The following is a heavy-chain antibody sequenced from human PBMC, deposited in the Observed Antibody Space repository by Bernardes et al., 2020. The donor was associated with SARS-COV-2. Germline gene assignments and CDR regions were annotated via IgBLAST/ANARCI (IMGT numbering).Heavy chain of an antibody. J-gene: IGHJ3*02. V-gene: IGHV4-31*03. CDR2: IYYSGST. CDR3: ARALRSSGYYYGAFDI. Sequence: SETLSLTCTVSGGSISSGGYYWSWIRQHPGKGLEWIGYIYYSGSTYYNPSLKSRVTISVDTSKNQFSLKLSSVTAADTAVYYCARALRSSGYYYGAFDIWGQGTMVTVSS. D-gene: IGHD3-22*01. CDR1: GGSISSGGYY.